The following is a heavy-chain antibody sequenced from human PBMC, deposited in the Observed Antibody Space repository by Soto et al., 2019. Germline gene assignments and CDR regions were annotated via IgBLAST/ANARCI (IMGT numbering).Heavy chain of an antibody. D-gene: IGHD3-10*01. J-gene: IGHJ4*02. V-gene: IGHV1-18*04. CDR3: ARDKMIDDFGLGSFDF. CDR1: GYTFSSFG. Sequence: QVQLVQSGDAVKKPGASVKVSCKASGYTFSSFGVSWVRQAPGQGPEWMGWISGYNGKTKYAQMVQGRVTMTTDTSTKTAYMELRSLRSDDTDVYFCARDKMIDDFGLGSFDFWGQGTVVTVSS. CDR2: ISGYNGKT.